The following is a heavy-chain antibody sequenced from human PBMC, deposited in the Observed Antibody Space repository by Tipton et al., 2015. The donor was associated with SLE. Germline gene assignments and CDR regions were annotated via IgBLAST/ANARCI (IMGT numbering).Heavy chain of an antibody. V-gene: IGHV4-39*07. Sequence: TLSLTCTVSGGSISSSAYYWGWIRQPPGKGLEWIGTIYYSGSTYYNPSLRSRLTISVDTSKNQFSLKLSSVTAADTAVYYCARAQTYYYGSGSYCWFDPWGQGTLVTVSS. CDR2: IYYSGST. J-gene: IGHJ5*02. CDR1: GGSISSSAYY. D-gene: IGHD3-10*01. CDR3: ARAQTYYYGSGSYCWFDP.